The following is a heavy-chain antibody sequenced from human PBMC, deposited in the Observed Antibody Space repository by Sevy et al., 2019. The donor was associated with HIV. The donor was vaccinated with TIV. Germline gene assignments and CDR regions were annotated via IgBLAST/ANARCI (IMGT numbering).Heavy chain of an antibody. J-gene: IGHJ6*02. CDR2: IKRDGSEK. V-gene: IGHV3-7*03. CDR3: PRDCSSASCLWGMDV. CDR1: GFTFSSYW. Sequence: GGSLRLSCAASGFTFSSYWMSWVRQAPGKGLEWVANIKRDGSEKYYVDSVKGRFTISRDNAKNSLYLQMNSLRAEDTAVYYCPRDCSSASCLWGMDVWGQGTTVTVSS. D-gene: IGHD2-2*01.